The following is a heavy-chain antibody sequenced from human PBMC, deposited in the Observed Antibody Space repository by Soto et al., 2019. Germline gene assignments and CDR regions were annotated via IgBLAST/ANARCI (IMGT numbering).Heavy chain of an antibody. V-gene: IGHV4-30-4*01. D-gene: IGHD2-15*01. J-gene: IGHJ6*02. CDR1: GGSITSAYYS. Sequence: SETLSLTCTVSGGSITSAYYSWNWIRQPPGKGLEWIGYIYDGASTYYNPSLKSRFTISVDTPKNQFSLKLGSVTAADTAVYYCARERGCRGGSCLYGMDVWGQGTTVTVSS. CDR2: IYDGAST. CDR3: ARERGCRGGSCLYGMDV.